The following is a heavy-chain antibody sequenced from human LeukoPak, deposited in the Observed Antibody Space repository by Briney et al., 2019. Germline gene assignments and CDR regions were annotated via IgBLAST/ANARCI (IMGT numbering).Heavy chain of an antibody. J-gene: IGHJ4*02. D-gene: IGHD5-24*01. CDR3: ASRRWLHRNHYFDY. V-gene: IGHV4-34*01. Sequence: PSETLSLTCAVYGGSFSGYYWSWIRQAPGKGLEWIGEINHSGSTNYNPSLKSRVTISVDTSKNQFSLKLSSVTAADTAVYYCASRRWLHRNHYFDYWGQGTLVTVSS. CDR1: GGSFSGYY. CDR2: INHSGST.